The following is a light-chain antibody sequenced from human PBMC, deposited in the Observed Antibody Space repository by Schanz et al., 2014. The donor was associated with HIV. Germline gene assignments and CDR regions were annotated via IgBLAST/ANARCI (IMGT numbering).Light chain of an antibody. Sequence: EIVLTQSPATLSVSPGERATLSCRASQSVSTNLAWYQQKPGQAPRLLVYGASTRATGVPARFSGSGSGTDFTLTISSLQPEDFATYYCQQSYSNPYTFGQGTKLEIK. CDR2: GAS. CDR3: QQSYSNPYT. J-gene: IGKJ2*01. CDR1: QSVSTN. V-gene: IGKV3-15*01.